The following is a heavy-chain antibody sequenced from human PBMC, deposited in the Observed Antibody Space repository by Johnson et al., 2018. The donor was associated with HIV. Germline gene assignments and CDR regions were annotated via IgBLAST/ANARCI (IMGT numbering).Heavy chain of an antibody. CDR2: IWYDGSNK. CDR1: GFTFSSYG. CDR3: AKSYYEEERPMGVDAFDI. Sequence: QMQLVESGGGVVQPGRSLRLSCAASGFTFSSYGMHWVRQAPGKGLEWVAVIWYDGSNKYYADSVTGRFTISRDNSKNTLYLQMNSLRAEDTAVYYCAKSYYEEERPMGVDAFDIWGQGTLVTVSS. V-gene: IGHV3-33*06. J-gene: IGHJ3*02. D-gene: IGHD1-26*01.